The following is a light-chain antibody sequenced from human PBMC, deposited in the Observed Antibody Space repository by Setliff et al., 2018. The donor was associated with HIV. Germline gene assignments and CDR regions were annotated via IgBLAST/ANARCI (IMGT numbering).Light chain of an antibody. J-gene: IGLJ1*01. CDR3: SSYTTSSILD. Sequence: QSVLTQPASVSGSPGQSITISSTGSSRDIGYFNYVSWYQPHPNKAPKLIIYDVNRRLSGVSDRFSGSKSGNTASLSISGLQAEDEADYYCSSYTTSSILDFGTGTKVTVL. V-gene: IGLV2-14*03. CDR2: DVN. CDR1: SRDIGYFNY.